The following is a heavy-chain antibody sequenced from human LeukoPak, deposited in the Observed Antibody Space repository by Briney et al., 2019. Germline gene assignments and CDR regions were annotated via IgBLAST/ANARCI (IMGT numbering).Heavy chain of an antibody. CDR1: GFTFSSHA. CDR3: AKGGSTSRVTTSRVVFGYYYYMDV. D-gene: IGHD4-17*01. V-gene: IGHV3-23*01. J-gene: IGHJ6*03. Sequence: GGSLRLSCAASGFTFSSHAMSWVREAPGKGLEWVSSLSGSGGSTYHADSVKGRFSISRDNSKNTLYLQLNSLRAEDTAVYYCAKGGSTSRVTTSRVVFGYYYYMDVWGKGSPVTVSS. CDR2: LSGSGGST.